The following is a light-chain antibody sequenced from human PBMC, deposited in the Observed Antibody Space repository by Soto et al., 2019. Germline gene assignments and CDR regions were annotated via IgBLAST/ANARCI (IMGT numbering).Light chain of an antibody. V-gene: IGKV1-39*01. CDR2: AAS. CDR3: QQSYSAPGT. J-gene: IGKJ2*01. Sequence: IQMTQSPSSLSASVGDRVTITCRASQSISTYLNWYQQKPGKAPKLLMYAASSWQSGVPSRFSGSGSWTDFTLTITSLQPEDFATYYCQQSYSAPGTFGQGTKLEIK. CDR1: QSISTY.